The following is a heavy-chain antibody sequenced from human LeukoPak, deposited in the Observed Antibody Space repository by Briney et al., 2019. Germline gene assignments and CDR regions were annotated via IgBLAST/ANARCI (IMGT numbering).Heavy chain of an antibody. J-gene: IGHJ4*02. Sequence: SETLSLTCAVYGGSFSGYYCSWIRQPPGKGLEWIGEINHSGSTNYNPSLKSRVTISVDTSKNQFSLKLSSVTAADTAVYYCARDIADFWSGYYTGWGQGTLVTVSS. V-gene: IGHV4-34*01. D-gene: IGHD3-3*01. CDR1: GGSFSGYY. CDR2: INHSGST. CDR3: ARDIADFWSGYYTG.